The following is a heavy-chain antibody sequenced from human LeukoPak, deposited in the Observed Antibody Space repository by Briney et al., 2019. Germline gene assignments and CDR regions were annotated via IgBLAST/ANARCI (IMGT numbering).Heavy chain of an antibody. Sequence: ASVKVSCKASGYTFTSYAMHWVRQAPGQRLEWMGWINAGNGNTKYSQKFQGRVTITRDTSTSTAYMELSSLRSEDTAVYYCARAHPYSSGWYQDYWGQGTLVTVSS. CDR3: ARAHPYSSGWYQDY. CDR2: INAGNGNT. J-gene: IGHJ4*02. D-gene: IGHD6-19*01. CDR1: GYTFTSYA. V-gene: IGHV1-3*01.